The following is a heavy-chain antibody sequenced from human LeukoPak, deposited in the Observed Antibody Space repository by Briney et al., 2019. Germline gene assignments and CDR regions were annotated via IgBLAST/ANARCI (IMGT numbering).Heavy chain of an antibody. Sequence: GGSLRLSCAASGLTVRSNYMSWVRQAPGKGLEWVSVIYSGGSTYYADSVKGRFTISRDNSKNTLYLQMNSLKTEDTAVYYCTSGAFLGSSSWYDYYYYYGMDVWGQGTTVTVSS. CDR3: TSGAFLGSSSWYDYYYYYGMDV. V-gene: IGHV3-66*01. J-gene: IGHJ6*02. CDR1: GLTVRSNY. CDR2: IYSGGST. D-gene: IGHD6-13*01.